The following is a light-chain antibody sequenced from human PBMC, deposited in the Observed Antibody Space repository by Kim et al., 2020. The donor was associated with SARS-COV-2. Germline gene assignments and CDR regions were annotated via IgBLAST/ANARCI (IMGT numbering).Light chain of an antibody. CDR2: GNS. CDR1: SSNIGAGYD. Sequence: QSVLTQPPSVSGAPGQRVTISCTGSSSNIGAGYDVHWYQQLPGTAPKLLIYGNSNRPSGVPDRFSGSKSVTSASLAITGLQAEDEAEYYCQSYDSSLSGVVFGGGTQLTVL. J-gene: IGLJ2*01. CDR3: QSYDSSLSGVV. V-gene: IGLV1-40*01.